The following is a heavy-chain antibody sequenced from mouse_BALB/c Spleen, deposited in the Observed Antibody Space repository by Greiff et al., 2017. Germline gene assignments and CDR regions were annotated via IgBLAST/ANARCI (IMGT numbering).Heavy chain of an antibody. CDR2: ISSGSSTI. CDR3: ARSLITTVVGY. V-gene: IGHV5-17*02. Sequence: EVQLVESGGGLVQPGGSRKLSCAASGFTFSSFGMHWVRQAPEKGLEWVAYISSGSSTIYYADTVKGRFTISRDNPKNTLFLQMTSLRSEDTAMYYCARSLITTVVGYWGQGTTLTVSS. J-gene: IGHJ2*01. D-gene: IGHD1-1*01. CDR1: GFTFSSFG.